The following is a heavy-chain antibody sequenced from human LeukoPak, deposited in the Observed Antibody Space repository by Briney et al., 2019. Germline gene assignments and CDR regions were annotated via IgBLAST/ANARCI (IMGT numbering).Heavy chain of an antibody. Sequence: SAKVSCKASGGTFSSYAISWVRQAPGQGLEWMGRIIPILGIANYAQKFQGRVTITADKSTSTAYMELSSLRSEDTAVYYCAREKQPISKAVAGTGHDAFNIWGQGTMVTVSS. CDR3: AREKQPISKAVAGTGHDAFNI. CDR1: GGTFSSYA. CDR2: IIPILGIA. J-gene: IGHJ3*02. D-gene: IGHD6-19*01. V-gene: IGHV1-69*04.